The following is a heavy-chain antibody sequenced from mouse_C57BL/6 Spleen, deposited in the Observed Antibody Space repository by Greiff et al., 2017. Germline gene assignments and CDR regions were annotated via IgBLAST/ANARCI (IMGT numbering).Heavy chain of an antibody. CDR1: GYTFTGYW. CDR2: ILPGSGST. D-gene: IGHD2-4*01. V-gene: IGHV1-9*01. J-gene: IGHJ4*01. CDR3: ARGGIYYDYAGYYYAMDY. Sequence: QVQLQQSGAELMKPGASVKLSCKATGYTFTGYWLEWVKQRPGHGLEWIGEILPGSGSTNYNEKFKGKATFTADTSSNTAYLQLSSLTTEDSAIYYCARGGIYYDYAGYYYAMDYWGQGTSVTVSS.